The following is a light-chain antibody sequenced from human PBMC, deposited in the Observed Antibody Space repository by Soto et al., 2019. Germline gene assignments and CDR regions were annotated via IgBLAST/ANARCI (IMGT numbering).Light chain of an antibody. J-gene: IGKJ1*01. CDR1: QSVNAN. CDR3: QQYNTWLWT. CDR2: GAS. V-gene: IGKV3-15*01. Sequence: EVVMTQSPATLSVSPGEGATLSCRASQSVNANLAWYQQKPGQAPRLLIHGASNRATGIPARFSGSGFGTEFILTISRRQSEDFAVYYCQQYNTWLWTFGQGTKVEI.